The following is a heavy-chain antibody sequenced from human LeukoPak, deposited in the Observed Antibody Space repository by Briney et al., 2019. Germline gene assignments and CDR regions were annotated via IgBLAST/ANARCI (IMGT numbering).Heavy chain of an antibody. D-gene: IGHD3-3*01. CDR2: ISSSSSYI. CDR1: GFTFSSYS. V-gene: IGHV3-21*01. CDR3: ARDLGVVITPWFDP. Sequence: GGSLRLSCAPSGFTFSSYSMNWVRQAPGKGLEWVSSISSSSSYIYYADSVKGRFTISRDNAKNSLYLQMNSLRAEDTAVYYCARDLGVVITPWFDPWGQGTLVTVSS. J-gene: IGHJ5*02.